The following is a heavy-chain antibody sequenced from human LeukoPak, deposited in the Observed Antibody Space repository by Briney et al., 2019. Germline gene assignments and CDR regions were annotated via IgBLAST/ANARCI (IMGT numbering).Heavy chain of an antibody. Sequence: GGSLRLSRAASGFTFSTYSMKWVRQAPGKGLEWVSYISDSSAMYYADSVRGRFTISRENDKNSLFLQMNSLRAEDTAVYYCARDGGYSGYDADCWGQGTLVTVSS. V-gene: IGHV3-48*01. CDR2: ISDSSAM. J-gene: IGHJ4*02. CDR3: ARDGGYSGYDADC. CDR1: GFTFSTYS. D-gene: IGHD5-12*01.